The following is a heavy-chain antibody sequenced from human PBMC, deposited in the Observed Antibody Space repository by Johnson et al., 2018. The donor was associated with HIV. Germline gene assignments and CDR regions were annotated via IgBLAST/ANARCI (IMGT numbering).Heavy chain of an antibody. CDR1: GFTVSSNY. CDR2: IYSGGST. V-gene: IGHV3-53*01. Sequence: VRLVESVGGLIQPGGSLRLSCAASGFTVSSNYMSWVRQAPGKGLEWVSVIYSGGSTYYADSVKGRFTISRDNSKNTLYLQMNSLRAEDTAVYYCARSLIAAADAFDIRGQGTMVTVSS. J-gene: IGHJ3*02. D-gene: IGHD6-13*01. CDR3: ARSLIAAADAFDI.